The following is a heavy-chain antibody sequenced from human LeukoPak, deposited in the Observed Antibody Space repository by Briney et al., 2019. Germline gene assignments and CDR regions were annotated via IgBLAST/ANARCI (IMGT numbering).Heavy chain of an antibody. CDR3: ARDQEQYSSSSLYFDY. CDR1: GFTFSSYG. D-gene: IGHD6-6*01. V-gene: IGHV3-33*01. Sequence: GRSLRLSCAASGFTFSSYGMHWVRQAPGKGLEWVAVIWYDGSDKYYADSVKGRFTISRDNSKNTLYLQMNSLRAEDTAVYYCARDQEQYSSSSLYFDYWGQGTLVTVSS. J-gene: IGHJ4*02. CDR2: IWYDGSDK.